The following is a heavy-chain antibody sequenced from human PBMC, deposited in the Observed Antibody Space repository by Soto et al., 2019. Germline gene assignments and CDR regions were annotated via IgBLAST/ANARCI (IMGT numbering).Heavy chain of an antibody. Sequence: QVQLQESGPGLVKPSQTLSLTCTVSGGSINSGDYYWGWIRQPPGKGLEWIGYIYYSGRTYYNPSLKSRVNSSRDTSKNQFSLNLSSVTAADTAVYYCARVGGHGTRTTCYGMHVWGQRTAVTVSS. D-gene: IGHD3-10*01. V-gene: IGHV4-30-4*01. J-gene: IGHJ6*01. CDR2: IYYSGRT. CDR3: ARVGGHGTRTTCYGMHV. CDR1: GGSINSGDYY.